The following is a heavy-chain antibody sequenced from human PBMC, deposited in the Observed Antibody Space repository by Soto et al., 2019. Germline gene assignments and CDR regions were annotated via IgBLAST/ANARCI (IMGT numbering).Heavy chain of an antibody. CDR1: GFTFSSYG. CDR3: ARDLSSSYGMDV. V-gene: IGHV3-33*01. CDR2: IWYDGSNK. Sequence: GGSLRLSCAASGFTFSSYGMHWVRQAPGKGLEWVAVIWYDGSNKYYADSVKGRFTISRDNSKNTLYLQMNSLRAEDTAVYYCARDLSSSYGMDVWGQGTTVTVSS. D-gene: IGHD6-6*01. J-gene: IGHJ6*02.